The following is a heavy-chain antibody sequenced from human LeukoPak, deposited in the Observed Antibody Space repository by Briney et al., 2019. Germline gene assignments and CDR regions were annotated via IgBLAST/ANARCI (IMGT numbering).Heavy chain of an antibody. J-gene: IGHJ5*02. V-gene: IGHV4-61*02. CDR1: GGSISSGSYY. CDR3: ARGRSIRNWPPDPNWFDP. D-gene: IGHD1-1*01. Sequence: PSQTLSLTCTVSGGSISSGSYYWSWIRQPAGKGLEWIRCIYTSGSTNNNPSPKSRVTISVDTSKQQFSLMLSSAAAADTAVYYCARGRSIRNWPPDPNWFDPWGQGTLVTVSS. CDR2: IYTSGST.